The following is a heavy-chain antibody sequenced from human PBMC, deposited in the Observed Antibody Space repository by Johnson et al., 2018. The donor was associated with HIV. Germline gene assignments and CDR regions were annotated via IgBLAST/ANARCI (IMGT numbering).Heavy chain of an antibody. J-gene: IGHJ3*02. CDR1: GFTFSSYG. CDR3: ARAYTYGAFDI. CDR2: IYSGGTT. Sequence: QVQLVESGGGVVQPGGSLRLSCAASGFTFSSYGMHWVRQAPGKGLEWVSVIYSGGTTYHADSVKGRFSISRDNSKSTLYLQMNSLRAEDTAVYDCARAYTYGAFDIWGQGTMVTVSS. V-gene: IGHV3-NL1*01. D-gene: IGHD5-18*01.